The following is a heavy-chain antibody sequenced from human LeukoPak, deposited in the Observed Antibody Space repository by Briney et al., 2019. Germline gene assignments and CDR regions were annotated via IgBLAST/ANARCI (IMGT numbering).Heavy chain of an antibody. CDR1: GYTFTGYY. J-gene: IGHJ4*02. V-gene: IGHV1-2*02. CDR2: INPNSGGT. CDR3: ARVPMVRGIESGY. D-gene: IGHD3-10*01. Sequence: ASVKVSCKASGYTFTGYYMHWVRQAPGQGLEWMGWINPNSGGTNYAQKFQGRVTMTRDTSISTAYMELNRLRSDDTAVYYCARVPMVRGIESGYWGQGTLVTVSS.